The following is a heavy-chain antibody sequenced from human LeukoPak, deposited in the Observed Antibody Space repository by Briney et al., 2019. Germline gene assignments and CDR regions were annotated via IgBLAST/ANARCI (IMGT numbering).Heavy chain of an antibody. CDR3: ARIYGSGSKIDY. D-gene: IGHD3-10*01. Sequence: SETLSLTCTVSSGSISSSSYYWGWIRQPPGKGLEWIGSIYYSGSTYYNPSLKSRVTISVDTSKNQFSLKLSSVTAADTAVYYCARIYGSGSKIDYWGQGTLVTVSS. J-gene: IGHJ4*02. CDR2: IYYSGST. V-gene: IGHV4-39*01. CDR1: SGSISSSSYY.